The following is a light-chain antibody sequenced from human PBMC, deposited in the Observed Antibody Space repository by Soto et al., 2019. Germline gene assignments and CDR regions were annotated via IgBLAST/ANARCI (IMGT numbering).Light chain of an antibody. CDR3: QQNNKWPPVT. V-gene: IGKV3-15*01. CDR2: GAS. Sequence: EVVMTPSPATVSVSPGGGVNLSCRGRQTISNDLAWYQQKPGQAPRLLIYGASTRATGVPARFSGGGSGTEFTLTISSLQSEDFAFYYCQQNNKWPPVTFGGGTKVDIK. CDR1: QTISND. J-gene: IGKJ4*01.